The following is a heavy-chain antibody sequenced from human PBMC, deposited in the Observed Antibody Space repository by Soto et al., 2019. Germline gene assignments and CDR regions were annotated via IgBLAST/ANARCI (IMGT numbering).Heavy chain of an antibody. CDR3: AKDDDYGHRRNAFDI. CDR2: ISYDGSNK. CDR1: GFTFSSYG. D-gene: IGHD4-17*01. V-gene: IGHV3-30*18. J-gene: IGHJ3*02. Sequence: QVQLVESGGGVVQPGRSLRLSCAASGFTFSSYGMHWVRQAPGKGLEWVAVISYDGSNKYYADSVKGRFTISSDNSKNTLYLQMNSLRAEDTAVYYCAKDDDYGHRRNAFDIWGQGTMVTVSS.